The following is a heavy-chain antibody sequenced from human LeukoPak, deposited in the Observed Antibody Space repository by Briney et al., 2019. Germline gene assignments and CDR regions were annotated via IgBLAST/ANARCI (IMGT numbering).Heavy chain of an antibody. CDR3: ASDYVWGSYRYTGWFDP. D-gene: IGHD3-16*02. CDR1: GFTFSSYR. Sequence: GGSLRLSCAASGFTFSSYRMTWVRQAPGKGLEWVSSISSSSSYIYYADSVKSRFTISRDNAKNSLYLQMNSLRAEDTAVYYCASDYVWGSYRYTGWFDPWGQGTLVTVSS. J-gene: IGHJ5*02. CDR2: ISSSSSYI. V-gene: IGHV3-21*01.